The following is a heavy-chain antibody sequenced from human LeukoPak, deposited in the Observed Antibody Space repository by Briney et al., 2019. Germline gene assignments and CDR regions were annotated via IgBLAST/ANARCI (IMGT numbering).Heavy chain of an antibody. CDR3: LVILTEPTSPSPDGLDI. CDR1: GFTFSRDW. Sequence: GGSLRLSCAASGFTFSRDWMHWVRQVPGKGLVWVSRIDSDDGSTSYADSVRGRFTISRDNAKKTLYLQMNSLRVEDTAVYYCLVILTEPTSPSPDGLDIWGQGTMVTVSS. V-gene: IGHV3-74*01. D-gene: IGHD2-15*01. J-gene: IGHJ3*02. CDR2: IDSDDGST.